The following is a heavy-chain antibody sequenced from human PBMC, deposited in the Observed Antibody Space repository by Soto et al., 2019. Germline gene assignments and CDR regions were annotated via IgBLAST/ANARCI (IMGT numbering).Heavy chain of an antibody. CDR2: ISAYNGNT. Sequence: QVQLVQSGAEVKKPGASVKVSCTASGYTFSNYGISWVRQAPGQGLEWMGWISAYNGNTKYAQNLQGRVTMTTDTSTRTAYMELRSLRSHDTAVYYCARDSPPVDYWGQGTLVTVSS. V-gene: IGHV1-18*01. J-gene: IGHJ4*02. CDR1: GYTFSNYG. CDR3: ARDSPPVDY.